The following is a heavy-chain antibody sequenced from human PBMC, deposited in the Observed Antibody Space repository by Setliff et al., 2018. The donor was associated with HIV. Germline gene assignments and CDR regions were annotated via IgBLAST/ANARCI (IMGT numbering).Heavy chain of an antibody. CDR2: IYTSGST. CDR1: GGSIGSGSHY. V-gene: IGHV4-61*09. J-gene: IGHJ4*02. CDR3: ARFVFGSGYYFDY. D-gene: IGHD3-22*01. Sequence: SETLSLTCTVSGGSIGSGSHYWSWIRQPAGKGLEWIGHIYTSGSTNYNPSLKSRVTISVDTSKNQFSLKLSSVTAADTAVYYCARFVFGSGYYFDYWGQGTLVTVSS.